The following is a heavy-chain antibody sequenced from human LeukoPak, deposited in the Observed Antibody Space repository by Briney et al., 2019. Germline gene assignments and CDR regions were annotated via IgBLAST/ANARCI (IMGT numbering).Heavy chain of an antibody. CDR2: IYYSGST. V-gene: IGHV4-61*01. Sequence: PSETLSLTCTVSGGPVSSGSYYWSWIRQPPGKGLEWIGYIYYSGSTNYNPSLKSRVTISVDTSKNQFSLKLSSVTAADTAVYYCARTTPYYFDYWGQGTLVTVSS. D-gene: IGHD4-11*01. CDR3: ARTTPYYFDY. CDR1: GGPVSSGSYY. J-gene: IGHJ4*02.